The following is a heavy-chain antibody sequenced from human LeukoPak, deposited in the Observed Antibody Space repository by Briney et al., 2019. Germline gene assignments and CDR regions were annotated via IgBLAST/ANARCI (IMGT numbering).Heavy chain of an antibody. V-gene: IGHV3-72*01. CDR2: IRKKANSHST. CDR1: GFTFSDHY. Sequence: GGSLRLSCAASGFTFSDHYMDWVRQAPGKGLEWVGRIRKKANSHSTEYAASVKGRFTISRDDSKNSLYLQMNSLKTEDTAVYYCARARDGDYCFDYWGQGTLVAVSS. CDR3: ARARDGDYCFDY. J-gene: IGHJ4*02. D-gene: IGHD4-17*01.